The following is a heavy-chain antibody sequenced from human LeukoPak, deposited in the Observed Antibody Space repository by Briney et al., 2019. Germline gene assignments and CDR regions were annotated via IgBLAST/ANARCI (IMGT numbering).Heavy chain of an antibody. CDR1: GFTFSHYG. D-gene: IGHD6-19*01. CDR3: ARNSGTDSGWWYWFDP. V-gene: IGHV3-53*01. CDR2: IYSGGST. J-gene: IGHJ5*02. Sequence: GGSLRLSCAASGFTFSHYGMTWVRQAPGKGLEWVSVIYSGGSTYYAHSVKGRFTISRDNSKNTLYLQMNSLTAEDTAVYYCARNSGTDSGWWYWFDPWGQGTLVTVSS.